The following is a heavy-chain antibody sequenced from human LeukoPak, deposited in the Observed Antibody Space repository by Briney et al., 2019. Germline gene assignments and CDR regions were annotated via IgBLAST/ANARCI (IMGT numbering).Heavy chain of an antibody. J-gene: IGHJ4*02. D-gene: IGHD4-17*01. CDR3: ARLEITTVTALDV. V-gene: IGHV1-69*13. CDR2: IIPIFGTA. CDR1: GGTFSSYA. Sequence: SVTVSCKASGGTFSSYAISWVRQAPGQGLEWMGGIIPIFGTANYAQKFQGRVTITADESTSTAYMELSSLRSEDTAVYYCARLEITTVTALDVWGQGTLVTVSS.